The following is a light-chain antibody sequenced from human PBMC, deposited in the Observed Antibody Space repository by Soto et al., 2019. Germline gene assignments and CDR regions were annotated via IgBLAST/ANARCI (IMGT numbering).Light chain of an antibody. CDR3: QQADSFPIT. Sequence: DIRMTQSPSSVSASVGDRVTISCRSSEDINSRLAWYQQKPGNAPKLLIYAAFILQSGVPSRFSGYGSGTDFTLSISSLQPEDFATYYCQQADSFPITFGQGTTVDIK. CDR2: AAF. J-gene: IGKJ1*01. V-gene: IGKV1-12*01. CDR1: EDINSR.